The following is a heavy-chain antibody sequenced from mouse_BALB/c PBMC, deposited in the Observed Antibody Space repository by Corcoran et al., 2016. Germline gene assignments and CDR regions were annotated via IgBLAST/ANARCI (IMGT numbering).Heavy chain of an antibody. J-gene: IGHJ2*01. CDR3: AKTAGATYYFDY. Sequence: QVQLQQSGPELVKPGASVKISCKASGYSFTSYYIHWVKQRPGQGLEWIGWIFPGSGNTKYNEKFKGKATLTADTSSSTAYMQLSSLTSEDSVVYFCAKTAGATYYFDYWGQGTTLTVSS. V-gene: IGHV1-66*01. D-gene: IGHD3-2*01. CDR2: IFPGSGNT. CDR1: GYSFTSYY.